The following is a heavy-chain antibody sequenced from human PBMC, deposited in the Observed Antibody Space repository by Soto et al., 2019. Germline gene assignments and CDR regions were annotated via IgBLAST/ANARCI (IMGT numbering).Heavy chain of an antibody. J-gene: IGHJ4*02. Sequence: RASVKVSCKASGGTFSSYAISWVRQAPGQGLEWMGGIIPIFGTANYAQKFQGRVTITADESTSTAYMELSSLRSEDTAVYYCATLRALVAPSVYWGQGTLVTVSS. CDR2: IIPIFGTA. D-gene: IGHD5-12*01. CDR3: ATLRALVAPSVY. CDR1: GGTFSSYA. V-gene: IGHV1-69*13.